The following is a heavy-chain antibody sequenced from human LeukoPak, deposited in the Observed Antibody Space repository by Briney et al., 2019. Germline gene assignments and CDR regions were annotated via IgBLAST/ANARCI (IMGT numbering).Heavy chain of an antibody. D-gene: IGHD5-18*01. V-gene: IGHV3-30-3*01. Sequence: GGSLRLSCAASGFTFSSYAVHWVRQAPGKGLEWVAVISYDGSNKYYADSVKGRFTISRDNSKNTLYLQMNSLRAEDTAVYYCARETRGYSYGYDYWGQGTLVTVSS. CDR2: ISYDGSNK. J-gene: IGHJ4*02. CDR3: ARETRGYSYGYDY. CDR1: GFTFSSYA.